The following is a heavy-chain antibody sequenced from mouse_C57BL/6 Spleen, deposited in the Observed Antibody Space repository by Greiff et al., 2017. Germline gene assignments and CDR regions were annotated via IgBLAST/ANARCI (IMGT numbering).Heavy chain of an antibody. J-gene: IGHJ2*01. CDR3: TELGRGY. CDR1: GYTFTSYW. V-gene: IGHV1-5*01. Sequence: DVQLVESGTVLARPGASVKMSCKTSGYTFTSYWMHWVKQRPGQGLEWIGAIYPGNSDTSYNQKFKGKAKLTAVNAASTTYMKLSSLTNEDSAVYYCTELGRGYWGQGTTLTVSS. CDR2: IYPGNSDT. D-gene: IGHD4-1*01.